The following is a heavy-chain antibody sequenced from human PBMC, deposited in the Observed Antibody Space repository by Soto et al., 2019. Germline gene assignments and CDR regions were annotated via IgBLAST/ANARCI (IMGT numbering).Heavy chain of an antibody. CDR1: GFTFSSFA. D-gene: IGHD3-16*02. Sequence: EVQLLESGGDLVQPGGSLRLSCVASGFTFSSFAMSWVRQAPGKGLEWVSTLSGSGGDTYYADSVNGRFSISRDKPKNTLYLQMDRLRVEDTAVYYCAKRGGYDYVWKSYRPDYWGQGTLVTVSS. J-gene: IGHJ4*02. CDR2: LSGSGGDT. V-gene: IGHV3-23*01. CDR3: AKRGGYDYVWKSYRPDY.